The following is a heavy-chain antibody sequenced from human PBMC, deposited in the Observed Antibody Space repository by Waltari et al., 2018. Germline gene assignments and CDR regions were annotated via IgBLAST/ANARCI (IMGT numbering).Heavy chain of an antibody. Sequence: QVQLQESGPGLVKPSETLSLTCAVSGYSISSGYNWDWIRQPPGKGLEWIASSYHSGSTYYNPSLKSRVTISVDTSKNQFSLKLSSVTAADTAVYYCARDRGEGFDYWGQGTLVTVSS. J-gene: IGHJ4*02. CDR2: SYHSGST. CDR3: ARDRGEGFDY. CDR1: GYSISSGYN. V-gene: IGHV4-38-2*02. D-gene: IGHD3-10*01.